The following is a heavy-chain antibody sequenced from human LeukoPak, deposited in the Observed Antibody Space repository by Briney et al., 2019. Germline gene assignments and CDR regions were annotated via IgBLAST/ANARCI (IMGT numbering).Heavy chain of an antibody. CDR2: IKQEGSGE. Sequence: RSLRLSCAASGFTFSNYWMSWVGQAPGQGLEWVANIKQEGSGEDYVASVKGRFTISRDNAQSSLYQQMNSLRAEDTAVYYCARDGVVDFWVTYGTYNYYYYMDVWGKGTTVTVSS. CDR1: GFTFSNYW. V-gene: IGHV3-7*01. D-gene: IGHD3-3*01. CDR3: ARDGVVDFWVTYGTYNYYYYMDV. J-gene: IGHJ6*03.